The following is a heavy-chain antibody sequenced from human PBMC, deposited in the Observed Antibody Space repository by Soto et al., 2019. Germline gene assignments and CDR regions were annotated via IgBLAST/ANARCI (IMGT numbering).Heavy chain of an antibody. CDR2: ISTFNGKT. Sequence: QVQLVQSGAEVKKPGASVKVSCKASGYTFISYGISWVRQAPGQGLEWMGWISTFNGKTNYAQNVQGRVTMTTDTSTTTVYMELRSRKSDDTAVYYCARDRVPKSSGYFPFDYWGQGTLVTVSS. D-gene: IGHD3-22*01. CDR1: GYTFISYG. V-gene: IGHV1-18*01. J-gene: IGHJ4*02. CDR3: ARDRVPKSSGYFPFDY.